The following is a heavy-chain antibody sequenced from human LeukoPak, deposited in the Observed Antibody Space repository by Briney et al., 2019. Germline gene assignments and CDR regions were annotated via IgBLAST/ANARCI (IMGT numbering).Heavy chain of an antibody. J-gene: IGHJ3*02. CDR2: INHSGST. CDR1: GGSFSGYY. D-gene: IGHD6-13*01. Sequence: SETLSLTCAVYGGSFSGYYWSWIRQPPGKGLEWIGEINHSGSTNYNPSLKSRGTISVDTSKNQSSLKLSSVTAADTAVYYCARGGIAPVAFDIWGQGTMVTVSS. CDR3: ARGGIAPVAFDI. V-gene: IGHV4-34*01.